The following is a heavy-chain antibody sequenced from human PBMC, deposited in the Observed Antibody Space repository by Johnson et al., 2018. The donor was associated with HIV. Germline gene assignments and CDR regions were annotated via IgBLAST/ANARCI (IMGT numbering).Heavy chain of an antibody. D-gene: IGHD6-13*01. CDR3: SKQYSSSWYGNAFDI. V-gene: IGHV3-9*01. Sequence: VQLVESGGGLVQPGGSLRLSCAASGFTFDDYAMHWVRQAPGKGLEWVSGISWNSGSIGYADSVKGRFTISRDNAKNSLYLQMNSLRAEDTALYYCSKQYSSSWYGNAFDIWGQGTMVTVSS. J-gene: IGHJ3*02. CDR1: GFTFDDYA. CDR2: ISWNSGSI.